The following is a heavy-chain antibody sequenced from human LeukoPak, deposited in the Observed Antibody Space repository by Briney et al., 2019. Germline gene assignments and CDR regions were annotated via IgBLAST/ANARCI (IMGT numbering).Heavy chain of an antibody. J-gene: IGHJ4*02. D-gene: IGHD3-22*01. CDR1: GFTFNNAW. CDR2: IKSKTDGGTT. Sequence: PGESLRLSCAASGFTFNNAWMNWVRQAPGKGLEWVGRIKSKTDGGTTDYAAPVKGRFTISRDDSKNMLYLQMNSLKTEDTAVYYCTTIWPDYYDSSGYYWGQGSLVTVSS. CDR3: TTIWPDYYDSSGYY. V-gene: IGHV3-15*01.